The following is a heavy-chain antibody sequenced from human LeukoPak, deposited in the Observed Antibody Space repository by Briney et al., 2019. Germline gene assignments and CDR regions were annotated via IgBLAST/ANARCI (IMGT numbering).Heavy chain of an antibody. D-gene: IGHD3-22*01. J-gene: IGHJ4*02. CDR1: GFTFSSYS. CDR2: ISSSSSTI. V-gene: IGHV3-48*04. Sequence: GGSLRLSCAASGFTFSSYSMNWVRQAPGKGLEWVSYISSSSSTIYYADSVKGRFTISRDNAKNSLYLQMNSLRAEDTAVYYCATYCYDSSGYYGAYFDYWGQGTLVTVSS. CDR3: ATYCYDSSGYYGAYFDY.